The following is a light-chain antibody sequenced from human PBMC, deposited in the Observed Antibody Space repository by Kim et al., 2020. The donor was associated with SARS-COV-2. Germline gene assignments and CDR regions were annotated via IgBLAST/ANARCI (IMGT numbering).Light chain of an antibody. CDR3: QQRDSWPLT. Sequence: LSPGERATRACRDRQSVGNFLAWYQKKPGQAPSLLIYDVSNRAIGIPARFSGSGYGTDFTLTISSLEPEDFAVYYCQQRDSWPLTFGGGTKVDIK. J-gene: IGKJ4*01. CDR2: DVS. V-gene: IGKV3-11*01. CDR1: QSVGNF.